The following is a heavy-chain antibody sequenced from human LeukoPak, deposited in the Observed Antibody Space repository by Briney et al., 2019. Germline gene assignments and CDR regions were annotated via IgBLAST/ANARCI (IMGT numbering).Heavy chain of an antibody. Sequence: SENLSLNCAVYCGSFSGYYWSLNPPPPGKGVELDGEINHSGSTNYNPSLKSRVTISVDTSKNQFSLKLSSVTAADTAVYYCARATIAGIAAAGSDYWGQGTLVTVSS. CDR2: INHSGST. V-gene: IGHV4-34*01. D-gene: IGHD6-13*01. CDR3: ARATIAGIAAAGSDY. J-gene: IGHJ4*02. CDR1: CGSFSGYY.